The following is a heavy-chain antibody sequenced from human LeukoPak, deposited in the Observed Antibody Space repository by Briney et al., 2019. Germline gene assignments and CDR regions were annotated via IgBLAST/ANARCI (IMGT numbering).Heavy chain of an antibody. CDR2: IIPIFGTA. V-gene: IGHV1-69*01. CDR3: ATATYCGGDCYSVVVAFDI. CDR1: GGTFSSYA. Sequence: SVTVSCKASGGTFSSYAISWVRQAPGQGLEWMGGIIPIFGTANYAQKFQGRVTITADESTSTAYMELSSLRSEDTAVYYCATATYCGGDCYSVVVAFDIWGQGTMVTVSS. D-gene: IGHD2-21*02. J-gene: IGHJ3*02.